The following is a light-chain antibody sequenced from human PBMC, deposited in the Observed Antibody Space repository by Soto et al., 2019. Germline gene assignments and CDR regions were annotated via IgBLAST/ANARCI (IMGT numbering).Light chain of an antibody. CDR3: QQYGSSPGT. V-gene: IGKV3-20*01. Sequence: DIVLTQSPGTLSLSPGERATLSCRASQSLTSVFLAWYQHKPGQAPRLLIYGASSRATGIPDRFSGSGSGTDFTLTISRLEPEDFAVYYCQQYGSSPGTFGPGTKVDIK. CDR2: GAS. CDR1: QSLTSVF. J-gene: IGKJ1*01.